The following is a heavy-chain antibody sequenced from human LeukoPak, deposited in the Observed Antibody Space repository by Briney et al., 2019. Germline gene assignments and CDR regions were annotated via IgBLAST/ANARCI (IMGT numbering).Heavy chain of an antibody. V-gene: IGHV1-69*13. Sequence: SVKVSCKASGGTFSSYAISWVRQAPGQGLEWMGGIIPIFGTANYAQKFQGRVTITADESTSTAYMELSSLRSEDTAVYYCARESPGTMVRGVIISLSGWFDPRGQGTLVTVSS. CDR1: GGTFSSYA. J-gene: IGHJ5*02. D-gene: IGHD3-10*01. CDR2: IIPIFGTA. CDR3: ARESPGTMVRGVIISLSGWFDP.